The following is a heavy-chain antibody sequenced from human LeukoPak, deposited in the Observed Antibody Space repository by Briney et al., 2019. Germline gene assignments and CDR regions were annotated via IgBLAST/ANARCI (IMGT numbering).Heavy chain of an antibody. V-gene: IGHV3-30*02. CDR1: GFTFSSYG. CDR2: IRYDGSNK. Sequence: GGSLRLSCAASGFTFSSYGMHWVRQAPGKGLEWVAFIRYDGSNKYYADSVKGRFTISRDNSKNTLYLQMNGLRAEDTAVYYCAKDSYYDSSGYPLFDYWGQGALVTVSS. CDR3: AKDSYYDSSGYPLFDY. J-gene: IGHJ4*02. D-gene: IGHD3-22*01.